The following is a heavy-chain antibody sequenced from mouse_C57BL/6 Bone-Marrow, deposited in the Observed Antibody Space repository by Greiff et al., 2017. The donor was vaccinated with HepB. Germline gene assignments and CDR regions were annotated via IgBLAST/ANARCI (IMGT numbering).Heavy chain of an antibody. Sequence: EVKLVESGGGLVKPGGSLKLSCAASGFTFSSYAMSWVRQTPEKRLEWVATISDGGSYTYYPDNVKGRFTISRDNAKNNLYLQMSHLKSEDTAMYYCARGGITTVVATGYFDYWGQGTTLTVSS. CDR3: ARGGITTVVATGYFDY. D-gene: IGHD1-1*01. V-gene: IGHV5-4*03. CDR1: GFTFSSYA. J-gene: IGHJ2*01. CDR2: ISDGGSYT.